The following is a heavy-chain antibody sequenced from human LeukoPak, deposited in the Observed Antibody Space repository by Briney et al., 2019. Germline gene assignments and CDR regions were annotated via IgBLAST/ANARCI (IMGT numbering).Heavy chain of an antibody. V-gene: IGHV4-39*01. CDR2: IYYSGST. D-gene: IGHD2-2*01. Sequence: SETLSLTCTVSGGSISSSSYYWGWIRQPPGKGLEWIGIIYYSGSTYYNPSLKSRVTTSVDTSKNQFSLKLSTVTTADTAVYYCARTGRYCSSTSCYSFDYWGQGTLVTVSS. CDR1: GGSISSSSYY. J-gene: IGHJ4*02. CDR3: ARTGRYCSSTSCYSFDY.